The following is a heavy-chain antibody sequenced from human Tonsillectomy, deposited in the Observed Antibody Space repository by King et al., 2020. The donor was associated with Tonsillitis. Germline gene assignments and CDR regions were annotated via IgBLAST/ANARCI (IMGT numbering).Heavy chain of an antibody. Sequence: LQLVQSGAEVKKPGASVKVSCKASGYTFTDYYIHWVRQAPGQGLEWLGWINPNSGGTDYAQKFQGRVTIPRDTSISKAYMDLSRLSSDDTAVYYCARDLCTTSCFAGWFDPWGQGTLVTVSS. CDR2: INPNSGGT. CDR3: ARDLCTTSCFAGWFDP. D-gene: IGHD2-2*01. J-gene: IGHJ5*02. CDR1: GYTFTDYY. V-gene: IGHV1-2*02.